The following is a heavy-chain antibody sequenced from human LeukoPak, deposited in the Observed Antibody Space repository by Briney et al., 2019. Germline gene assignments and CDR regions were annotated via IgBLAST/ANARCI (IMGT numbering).Heavy chain of an antibody. J-gene: IGHJ4*02. CDR1: DGSISDWY. V-gene: IGHV4-59*08. CDR2: FYYSGTS. D-gene: IGHD4-17*01. Sequence: SETLSLTCTVTDGSISDWYWSWIRQSPGKGLEWIAYFYYSGTSRYNPSLKGRVTVSGDTSKNQLSLKVTSVTAADTAVYYCARHYSGDVYYFDFWGQGTLVTVSS. CDR3: ARHYSGDVYYFDF.